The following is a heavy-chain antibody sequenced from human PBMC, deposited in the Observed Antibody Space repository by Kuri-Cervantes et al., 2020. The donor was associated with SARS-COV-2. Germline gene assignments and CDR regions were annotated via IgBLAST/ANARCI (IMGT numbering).Heavy chain of an antibody. D-gene: IGHD3-22*01. J-gene: IGHJ4*02. CDR3: ARDLYYDSSGYY. Sequence: GGSLRLSCAASGFTFSSYGMHWVRQAPGKGLEWVAVISYDGSNKYYADSVKGRFTISRDNAKNSLYLQMNSLRAEDTAVYYCARDLYYDSSGYYWGQGTLVTVSS. V-gene: IGHV3-30*03. CDR1: GFTFSSYG. CDR2: ISYDGSNK.